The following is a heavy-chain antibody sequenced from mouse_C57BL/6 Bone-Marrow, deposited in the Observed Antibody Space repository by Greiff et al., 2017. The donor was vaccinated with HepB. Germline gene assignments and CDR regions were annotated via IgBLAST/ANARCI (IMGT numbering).Heavy chain of an antibody. V-gene: IGHV1-81*01. Sequence: QVQLQQSGAELARPGASVKLSCKASGYTFTSYGISWVKQRTGQGLEWIGEIYPRSGNTYYNEKFKGKATLTADKSSSTAYMELRSLTSEDSAVYFCARVATVEEVYWGQGTTLTVSS. CDR3: ARVATVEEVY. CDR1: GYTFTSYG. D-gene: IGHD1-1*01. CDR2: IYPRSGNT. J-gene: IGHJ2*01.